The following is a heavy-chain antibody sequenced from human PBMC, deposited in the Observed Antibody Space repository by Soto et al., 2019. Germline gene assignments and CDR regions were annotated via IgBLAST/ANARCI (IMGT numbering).Heavy chain of an antibody. CDR3: ARAPKVSGSSQTRPDF. CDR1: SGSFSGYY. V-gene: IGHV4-34*01. Sequence: QVQLHQWGAGLLKPSETLSLACSIYSGSFSGYYWCWIRQPPGKGLEWIGEISQSGNTNYSPSLKSRVSRSIDTSKKQFSLNLASVSAADTAVYYCARAPKVSGSSQTRPDFWGQGTLVTVSS. J-gene: IGHJ4*02. D-gene: IGHD6-6*01. CDR2: ISQSGNT.